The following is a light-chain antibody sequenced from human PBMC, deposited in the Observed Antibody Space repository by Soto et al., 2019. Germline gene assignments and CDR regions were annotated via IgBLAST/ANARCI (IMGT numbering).Light chain of an antibody. CDR1: QTITRY. CDR3: QQSFSFPVT. CDR2: AAS. J-gene: IGKJ2*01. Sequence: DIQMTQSPSSLSASVGDRVTITCRANQTITRYLHWYQQKPGTAPKLLIYAASSLQEGVPSSFRGSGSGTDFTLTISNLQPEDFAAYSCQQSFSFPVTFGQGTKLEIK. V-gene: IGKV1-39*01.